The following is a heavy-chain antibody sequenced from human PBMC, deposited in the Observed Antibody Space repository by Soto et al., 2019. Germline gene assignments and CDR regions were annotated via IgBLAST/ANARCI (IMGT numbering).Heavy chain of an antibody. CDR3: ANLIVFHSSYYHDY. J-gene: IGHJ4*01. D-gene: IGHD1-26*01. CDR2: INHSGTT. CDR1: GVPFSGYC. V-gene: IGHV4-34*01. Sequence: WETLSLTCAVYGVPFSGYCWSWIRQSPGKGLEWIGEINHSGTTNYNPSLKSRVTLLVDTSKNQFSLSLSSVTAADTAVYYCANLIVFHSSYYHDYWGHGTLVTVSS.